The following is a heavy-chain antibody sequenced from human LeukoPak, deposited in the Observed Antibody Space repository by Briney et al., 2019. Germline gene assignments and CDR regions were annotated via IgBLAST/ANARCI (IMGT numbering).Heavy chain of an antibody. J-gene: IGHJ4*02. V-gene: IGHV3-11*04. D-gene: IGHD3-3*02. Sequence: GGSLRLSCAASGFTFSDYYMSWIRQAPGKGLEWVSYISSSGSTIYYADSVKGRFTISRDNAKNSLYLQMNSLRAEDTAVYYCAKDRESRNLLEGFDYWGQGTLVTVSS. CDR1: GFTFSDYY. CDR2: ISSSGSTI. CDR3: AKDRESRNLLEGFDY.